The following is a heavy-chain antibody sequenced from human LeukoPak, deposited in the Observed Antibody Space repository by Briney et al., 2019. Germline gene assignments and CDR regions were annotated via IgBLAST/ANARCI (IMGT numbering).Heavy chain of an antibody. J-gene: IGHJ4*02. CDR3: AKGVSTGQMRYFDY. Sequence: PGGSLRLSCAASGFTFSSYGMSWVRQAPGKGLEWVSAISGSGGSTYYADSVKGRFTISRDNSKNTLDLQMNSLRVEDTAVYYCAKGVSTGQMRYFDYWGQGTLVTVSS. CDR1: GFTFSSYG. D-gene: IGHD1-1*01. V-gene: IGHV3-23*01. CDR2: ISGSGGST.